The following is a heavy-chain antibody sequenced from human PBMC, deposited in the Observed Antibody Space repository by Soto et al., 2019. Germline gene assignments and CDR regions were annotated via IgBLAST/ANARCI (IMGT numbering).Heavy chain of an antibody. V-gene: IGHV3-23*01. CDR3: AKARDWKYDFDI. CDR2: ISGSGGSP. Sequence: GESLKISCAASGFTFSSYAMSWVRQAPGKGLEWVSAISGSGGSPYYADSVKGRFTISRDNSKNPLYLQRNSLGAEDTSVCYCAKARDWKYDFDIWGQGTMVTVSS. CDR1: GFTFSSYA. D-gene: IGHD1-7*01. J-gene: IGHJ3*02.